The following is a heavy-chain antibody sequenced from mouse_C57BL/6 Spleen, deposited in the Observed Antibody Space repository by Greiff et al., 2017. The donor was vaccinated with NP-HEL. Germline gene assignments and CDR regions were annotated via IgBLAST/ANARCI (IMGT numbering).Heavy chain of an antibody. V-gene: IGHV3-1*01. J-gene: IGHJ2*01. CDR3: ARGGDYGNYVY. D-gene: IGHD2-1*01. CDR2: ISYSGST. Sequence: EVQRVESGPGMVKPSQSLSLTCTVTGYSITSGYDWHWIRHFPGNKLEWMGYISYSGSTNYNPSLKSRISITHDTSKNHFFLKLNSVTTEDTATYYCARGGDYGNYVYWGQGTTLTVSS. CDR1: GYSITSGYD.